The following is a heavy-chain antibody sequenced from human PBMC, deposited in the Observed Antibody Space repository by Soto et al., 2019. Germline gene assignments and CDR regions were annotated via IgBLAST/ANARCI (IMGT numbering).Heavy chain of an antibody. CDR3: GRDQTMAGPTTLDY. V-gene: IGHV3-74*01. J-gene: IGHJ4*02. D-gene: IGHD6-19*01. CDR1: GFTFSRYW. CDR2: ISSDGSKI. Sequence: EVQLVESGGGLVQPGGSLRLSCAASGFTFSRYWMHWVRQAPGKGLVWVSRISSDGSKIIYADSVKGRFTISRDDAKNTLYLQMNNLRDEDTAVYYCGRDQTMAGPTTLDYWGQGALVTVSS.